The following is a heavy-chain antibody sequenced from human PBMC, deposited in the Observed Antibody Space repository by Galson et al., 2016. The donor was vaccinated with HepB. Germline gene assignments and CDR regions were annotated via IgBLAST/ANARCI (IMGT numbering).Heavy chain of an antibody. Sequence: SETLSLTCSVSVDSISSHFWSWIRQPPGKGLEYIGYIYYTGSTNYNPSLKSRVTISLDTSKNQFSLQLTSVTAADTAVYYCASVARYYSSGSYFKYWGQGTLVTVSS. CDR2: IYYTGST. CDR3: ASVARYYSSGSYFKY. D-gene: IGHD3-10*01. CDR1: VDSISSHF. J-gene: IGHJ4*02. V-gene: IGHV4-59*11.